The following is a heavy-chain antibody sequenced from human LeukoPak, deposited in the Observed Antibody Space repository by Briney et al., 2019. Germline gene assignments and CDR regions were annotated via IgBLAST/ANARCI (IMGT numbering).Heavy chain of an antibody. V-gene: IGHV1-18*01. Sequence: ASVKVSCKASGYSFTGYGLSWVRQAPGQGLEWMGWVTAYNGNTNYAQKLQGRATMTTDTSTSTAYMELRSLRSDDTAVYYCAIRVGGGFFFDYWGQGTLVTVSS. CDR1: GYSFTGYG. CDR2: VTAYNGNT. J-gene: IGHJ4*02. CDR3: AIRVGGGFFFDY. D-gene: IGHD3-16*01.